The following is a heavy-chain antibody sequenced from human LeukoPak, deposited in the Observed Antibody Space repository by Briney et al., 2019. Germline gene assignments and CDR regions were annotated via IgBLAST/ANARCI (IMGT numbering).Heavy chain of an antibody. CDR3: ARGYCSGGSCYSVENWLDP. D-gene: IGHD2-15*01. V-gene: IGHV1-2*06. J-gene: IGHJ5*02. CDR1: GYTFTGYY. CDR2: INPNSGGT. Sequence: ASVKVSCKAAGYTFTGYYMFWVRQAPGQGLEWMGRINPNSGGTNYAQKFQGRVTMTRDTSIRTAYMELSRLRSDDTAVYYRARGYCSGGSCYSVENWLDPWGQGTLVTVP.